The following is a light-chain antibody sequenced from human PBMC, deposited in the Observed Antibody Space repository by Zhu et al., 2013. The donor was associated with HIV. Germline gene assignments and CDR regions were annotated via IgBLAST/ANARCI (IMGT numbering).Light chain of an antibody. J-gene: IGKJ2*04. CDR1: QDISNY. Sequence: DIQMTQSPSSLSASXGDRVTITCQASQDISNYLNWYQQKPGKAPKLLIYDASNLETGVPSRFSGSGSGTDFTFTISSLQPEDIATYYCQQYDNRMCSFGQGTKLEIK. CDR2: DAS. V-gene: IGKV1-33*01. CDR3: QQYDNRMCS.